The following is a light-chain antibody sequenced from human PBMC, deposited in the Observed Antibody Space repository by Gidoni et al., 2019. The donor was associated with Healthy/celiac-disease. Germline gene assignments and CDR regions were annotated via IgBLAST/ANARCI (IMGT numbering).Light chain of an antibody. CDR2: AAS. J-gene: IGKJ1*01. CDR3: QQSYSTPPT. Sequence: DIQMTQSPSSLSASVGDRVTITCRASQSISSYLNWYQQKPGKAPKLLIYAASILQSGVPSRFSGSGSGTDFTLTISSLQPEDFATYYCQQSYSTPPTCGQGTKVEIK. CDR1: QSISSY. V-gene: IGKV1-39*01.